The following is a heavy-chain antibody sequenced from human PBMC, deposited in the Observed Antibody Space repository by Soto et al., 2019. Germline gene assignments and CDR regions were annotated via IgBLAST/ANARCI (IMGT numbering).Heavy chain of an antibody. J-gene: IGHJ3*01. Sequence: EVQLLESGGGLVQPGGSLRLSCAASGFTFSSYAMSWVRQAPGKGLEWVAAISGSGGSTYYADSVKGRFTISRDNSKNTLYLQMNSPRAEDPAVYYWAKKANCSGSSCLDGDAFDLWGQGTMVTVSS. CDR1: GFTFSSYA. D-gene: IGHD2-15*01. CDR3: AKKANCSGSSCLDGDAFDL. V-gene: IGHV3-23*01. CDR2: ISGSGGST.